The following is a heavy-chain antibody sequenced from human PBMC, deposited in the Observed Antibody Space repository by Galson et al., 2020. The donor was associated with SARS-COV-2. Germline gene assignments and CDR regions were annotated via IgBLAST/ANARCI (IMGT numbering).Heavy chain of an antibody. D-gene: IGHD5-18*01. CDR3: ARHGPPWIQLWLTGMDV. V-gene: IGHV4-59*08. Sequence: SETLSLTCTVSGGSISSYYWSWTRQPPGKGLEWIGYIYYRGSTNYNPSLKSRVTISVDTSKNQFSLKLSSVTAADTAVYYCARHGPPWIQLWLTGMDVWGQGTTVTVSS. CDR2: IYYRGST. CDR1: GGSISSYY. J-gene: IGHJ6*02.